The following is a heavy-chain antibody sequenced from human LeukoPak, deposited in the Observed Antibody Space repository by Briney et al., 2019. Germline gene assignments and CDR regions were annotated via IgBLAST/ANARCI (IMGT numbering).Heavy chain of an antibody. CDR2: SYQSGST. CDR3: ARHQRISENFDF. Sequence: SETLSLTCAVSGYSISSGYFWGWLRQPPGKGLEWIGTSYQSGSTFYTPSLKGRVTMSVDTSKNQFSLELRSVTAADTATYYCARHQRISENFDFWGQGTLVTVSS. CDR1: GYSISSGYF. J-gene: IGHJ4*02. V-gene: IGHV4-38-2*01. D-gene: IGHD2/OR15-2a*01.